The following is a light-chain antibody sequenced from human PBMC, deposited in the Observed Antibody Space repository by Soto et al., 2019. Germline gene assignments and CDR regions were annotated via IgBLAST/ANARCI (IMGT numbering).Light chain of an antibody. V-gene: IGLV2-14*03. CDR2: DVT. J-gene: IGLJ2*01. CDR1: SSDVGGYNY. CDR3: VSYTSTSTLVV. Sequence: QSALTQPASVSGSPGQSITISCTGTSSDVGGYNYVSWYQQHPGKAPKLMIYDVTDRPSGVSNRFSGPKSGDTASLTISGLQAEDEADYYCVSYTSTSTLVVIGGGTKLTVL.